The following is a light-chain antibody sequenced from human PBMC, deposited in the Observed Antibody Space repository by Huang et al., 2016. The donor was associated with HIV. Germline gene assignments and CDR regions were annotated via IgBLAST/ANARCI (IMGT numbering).Light chain of an antibody. Sequence: DIQMTQSPSSLSASVGDRVTITCRASQSISSYLHWYQQKPGKAPKLLIYAASSLQSGVPSRFSGSGSGTDFTLTISSLQPEDFATDYCQESYSTPPLTFGGGTKVEIK. CDR3: QESYSTPPLT. J-gene: IGKJ4*01. CDR2: AAS. V-gene: IGKV1-39*01. CDR1: QSISSY.